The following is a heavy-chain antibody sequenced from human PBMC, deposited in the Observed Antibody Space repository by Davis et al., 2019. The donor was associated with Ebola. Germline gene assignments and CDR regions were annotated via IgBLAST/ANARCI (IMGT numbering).Heavy chain of an antibody. CDR1: GFTFSSYA. J-gene: IGHJ6*02. V-gene: IGHV3-30-3*01. CDR2: ISYDGSNK. CDR3: AKDWRYDSRLRKSYYYGMDV. Sequence: GESLKISCAASGFTFSSYAMHWVRQAPGKGLEWVAVISYDGSNKYYADSVKGRFTISRDNSKNTVDLQMNSLRREDTAVYYCAKDWRYDSRLRKSYYYGMDVWGQGTTVTVSS. D-gene: IGHD3-22*01.